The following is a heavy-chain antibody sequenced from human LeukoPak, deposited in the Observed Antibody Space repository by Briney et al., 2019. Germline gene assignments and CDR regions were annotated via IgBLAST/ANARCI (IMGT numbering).Heavy chain of an antibody. J-gene: IGHJ6*02. D-gene: IGHD6-19*01. V-gene: IGHV3-7*01. CDR2: IKQDGSKK. CDR1: GFPFSSYW. Sequence: GGSLRLSCVASGFPFSSYWMTWVRQAPGKGLEWVANIKQDGSKKSYVDSVKGRFTISRDNAKNTLYLQMNSLRAEDTAVYYCARDPTFQNSGWLYYYYYYGMDVWGQGTTVTVSS. CDR3: ARDPTFQNSGWLYYYYYYGMDV.